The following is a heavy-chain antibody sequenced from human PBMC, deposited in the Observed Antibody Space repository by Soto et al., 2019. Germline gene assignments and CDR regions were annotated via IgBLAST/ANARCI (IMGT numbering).Heavy chain of an antibody. CDR2: ISAYNGNT. V-gene: IGHV1-18*01. J-gene: IGHJ4*02. CDR1: GYTFTNYG. D-gene: IGHD3-10*01. CDR3: ARDLYYYGSGTYSGGY. Sequence: QVQLVQSGAEVKKPGASVKVSCKASGYTFTNYGFTWVRQAPGQGLEWMGWISAYNGNTNYAQKLQGRVTMTTDTSTSTACMELRSLTSDDTAVYYCARDLYYYGSGTYSGGYWGQGTLVTVSS.